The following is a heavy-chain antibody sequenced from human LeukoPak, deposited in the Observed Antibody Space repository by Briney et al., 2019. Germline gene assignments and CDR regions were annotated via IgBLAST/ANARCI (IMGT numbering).Heavy chain of an antibody. CDR2: INHTGRT. V-gene: IGHV4-34*01. Sequence: LRLSCAASGFTFSSYGMSWIRQPPGKGLEWIGEINHTGRTNYNPSLKSRVTMSLDTSKKQVSLKLTSVTAADTAVYYCARGSISGYYPIDYWGQGTLVTVSS. D-gene: IGHD3-22*01. CDR3: ARGSISGYYPIDY. J-gene: IGHJ4*02. CDR1: GFTFSSYG.